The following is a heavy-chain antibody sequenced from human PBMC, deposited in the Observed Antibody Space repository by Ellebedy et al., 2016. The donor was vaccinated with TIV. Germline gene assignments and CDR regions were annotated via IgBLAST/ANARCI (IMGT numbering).Heavy chain of an antibody. CDR3: ARAPRNYYDSSGRAFDI. Sequence: SETLSLTXTVSGGSISSGGYYWSWIRQHPGKGLEWIGYIYYSGSTYYNPSLKSRVTISVDTSKNQFSLKLSSVTAADTAVYYCARAPRNYYDSSGRAFDIWGQGTMVTVSS. J-gene: IGHJ3*02. D-gene: IGHD3-22*01. V-gene: IGHV4-31*03. CDR2: IYYSGST. CDR1: GGSISSGGYY.